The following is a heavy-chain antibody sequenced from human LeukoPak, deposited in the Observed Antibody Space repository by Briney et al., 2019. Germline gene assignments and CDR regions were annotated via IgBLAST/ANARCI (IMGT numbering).Heavy chain of an antibody. CDR2: ISYDGSNK. CDR1: GFIFSSYG. CDR3: AKGVSGGSWIAFDI. Sequence: GGSLRLSCAASGFIFSSYGIHWVRQAPGKGLEWVAVISYDGSNKYYADSVKGRFTISRDNSKNTLYLQMNSLRVEDTAVYYCAKGVSGGSWIAFDIWGQGTMVTVSS. J-gene: IGHJ3*02. V-gene: IGHV3-30*18. D-gene: IGHD3-10*01.